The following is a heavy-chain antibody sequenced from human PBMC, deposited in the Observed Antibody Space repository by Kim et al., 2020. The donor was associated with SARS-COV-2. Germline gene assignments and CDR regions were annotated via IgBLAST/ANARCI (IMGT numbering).Heavy chain of an antibody. CDR2: IIPIFGTA. D-gene: IGHD3-10*01. CDR1: GGTFSSYA. CDR3: AGLWFRELFPGYYYMDV. Sequence: SVKVSCKASGGTFSSYAISWVRQAPGQGLEWMGGIIPIFGTANYAQKFQGRVTITADESTSTAYLELSSLRSEDTAVYYCAGLWFRELFPGYYYMDVWG. J-gene: IGHJ6*03. V-gene: IGHV1-69*13.